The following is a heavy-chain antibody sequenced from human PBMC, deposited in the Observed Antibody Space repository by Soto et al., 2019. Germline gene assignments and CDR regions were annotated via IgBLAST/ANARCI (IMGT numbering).Heavy chain of an antibody. CDR1: GGSIDSSDFY. Sequence: QLQLQESGPGLVKPSETLSLTCSVSGGSIDSSDFYWDWIRQPPGEGLEWIGSIYYRGNTYYNSSLRSRVALSVDTSKNQFSLRLSSVTAAATAVYYCARHGHWAPLDDLGQGTLVTVSS. CDR3: ARHGHWAPLDD. D-gene: IGHD3-16*01. CDR2: IYYRGNT. V-gene: IGHV4-39*01. J-gene: IGHJ4*02.